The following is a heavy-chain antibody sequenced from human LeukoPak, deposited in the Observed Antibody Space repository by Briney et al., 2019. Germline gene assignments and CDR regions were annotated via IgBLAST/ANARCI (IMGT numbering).Heavy chain of an antibody. Sequence: SETLSLTCAVSGYSISSDNYWVWIRQPPGQGLEWTGGIYHSGSTYYNPSLKSRVTMSVDTSKNQFSLKLSSVTAADTAVYCCARAPRDSSSSNYMRRFDYWGQGTLVTVSS. D-gene: IGHD3-22*01. CDR3: ARAPRDSSSSNYMRRFDY. CDR1: GYSISSDNY. CDR2: IYHSGST. J-gene: IGHJ4*02. V-gene: IGHV4-38-2*01.